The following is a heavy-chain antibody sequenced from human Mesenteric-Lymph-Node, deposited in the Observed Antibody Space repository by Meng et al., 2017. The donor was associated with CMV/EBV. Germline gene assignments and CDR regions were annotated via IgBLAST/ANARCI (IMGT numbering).Heavy chain of an antibody. Sequence: ASVKVSCKASGFIFSHYFIHWVRHVPGQGLEWMGRTQSYADMGESEYAAKFRGRVTISRDRAIDTAYMEVTGLTSEDTAVYYCARDMIDAGQRGSFLDLWGQGTLVTVSS. D-gene: IGHD3-16*01. CDR2: TQSYADMGES. CDR3: ARDMIDAGQRGSFLDL. CDR1: GFIFSHYF. V-gene: IGHV1-2*06. J-gene: IGHJ4*02.